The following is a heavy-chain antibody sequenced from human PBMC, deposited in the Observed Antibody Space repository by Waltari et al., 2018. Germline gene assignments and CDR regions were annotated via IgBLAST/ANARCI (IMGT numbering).Heavy chain of an antibody. Sequence: EVQLVESGGGLVQPGRSLRLSCAASGFTFDDYAMHWVRQAPGKGLEWVSGISWNSGSIGYADSVKCRFTISRDNSKNTLYLQMNSLRAEDTAVYYCAKDHGTIGVATIRVLDYWGQGTLVTVSS. V-gene: IGHV3-9*01. J-gene: IGHJ4*02. CDR1: GFTFDDYA. D-gene: IGHD5-12*01. CDR2: ISWNSGSI. CDR3: AKDHGTIGVATIRVLDY.